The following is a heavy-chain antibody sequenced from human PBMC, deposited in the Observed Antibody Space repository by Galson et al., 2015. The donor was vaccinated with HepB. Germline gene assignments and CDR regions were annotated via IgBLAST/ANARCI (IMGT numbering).Heavy chain of an antibody. CDR3: ARTVFWSGYPPAYYFDY. D-gene: IGHD3-3*01. Sequence: SVKVSCKVSGYTLTELSMHWVRQAPGQGLEWMGIINPSGGSTSYAQEFQGRVTMTRDTSTSTVYMELSSLRSEDTAVYYCARTVFWSGYPPAYYFDYWGQGTLVTVSS. CDR1: GYTLTELS. V-gene: IGHV1-46*01. CDR2: INPSGGST. J-gene: IGHJ4*02.